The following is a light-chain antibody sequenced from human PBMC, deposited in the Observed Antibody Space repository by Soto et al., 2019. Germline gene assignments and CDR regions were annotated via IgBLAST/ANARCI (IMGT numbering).Light chain of an antibody. J-gene: IGKJ1*01. CDR2: KAS. CDR3: QHYDSARWT. CDR1: QSISSW. Sequence: DIQMPQSPSTLSASVGDRVTITCRASQSISSWLAWYQQKPGKAPKLLIYKASSLESGVPSRFSGSGSGTDFTLTISSLQPEDFAVYYCQHYDSARWTFGLGTKVDIK. V-gene: IGKV1-5*03.